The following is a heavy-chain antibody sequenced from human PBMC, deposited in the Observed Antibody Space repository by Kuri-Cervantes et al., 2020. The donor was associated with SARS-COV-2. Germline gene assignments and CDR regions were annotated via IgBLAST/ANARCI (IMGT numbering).Heavy chain of an antibody. Sequence: GESLKISCAASGFTFSSHAMSWVRQAPGKGLEWVSAISGSGGSTYYADSVKGRFTISRDNSKNTLYLQMNSLRAEDTAVYYCAKDHGYSSSWPIDYWGQGALVTVSS. CDR2: ISGSGGST. D-gene: IGHD6-13*01. V-gene: IGHV3-23*01. CDR1: GFTFSSHA. J-gene: IGHJ4*02. CDR3: AKDHGYSSSWPIDY.